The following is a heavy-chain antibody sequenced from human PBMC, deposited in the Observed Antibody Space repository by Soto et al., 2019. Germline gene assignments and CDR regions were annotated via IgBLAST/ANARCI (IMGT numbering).Heavy chain of an antibody. Sequence: QVQLVESGGGVVQPGRSLRLSCAASGFTFSSYGMHWVRQAPGKGLEWVAVISYDGSNKYYADSLKGRFTISRDNSKNTMYWQRNSLRAEDTAVYYCAKDRFAFRGGDYYYGMDVWGQGTTVTVSS. CDR2: ISYDGSNK. V-gene: IGHV3-30*18. J-gene: IGHJ6*02. CDR3: AKDRFAFRGGDYYYGMDV. D-gene: IGHD3-10*01. CDR1: GFTFSSYG.